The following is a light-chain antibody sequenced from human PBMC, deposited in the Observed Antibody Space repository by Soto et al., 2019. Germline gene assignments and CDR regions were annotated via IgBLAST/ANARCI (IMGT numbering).Light chain of an antibody. V-gene: IGKV1-5*03. Sequence: DIQMTQSPSTLSASVGDRVTITCRASQSISTWLAWYQQKAGKAPKLLIYKASSLEGGVPSRFSGSGSGTEFNIPISSLQPDDFATYYCQQYNTYPLTFGGGTTGDIK. CDR1: QSISTW. CDR2: KAS. CDR3: QQYNTYPLT. J-gene: IGKJ4*01.